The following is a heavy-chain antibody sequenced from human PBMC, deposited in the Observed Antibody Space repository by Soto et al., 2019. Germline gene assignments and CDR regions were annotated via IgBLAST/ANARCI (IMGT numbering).Heavy chain of an antibody. CDR2: ISYNGGSI. J-gene: IGHJ4*02. Sequence: EVQLVESGGGLVQPGRSLRLSCAASGFRFDNYAMHWVRQAPGKGLEWVTGISYNGGSIGYADSVKGRFSISRDNAKNSLYLQMNSLRAEDTAFYYCARDVWSRASGPPDSWGQGTLVTVSS. V-gene: IGHV3-9*01. CDR3: ARDVWSRASGPPDS. D-gene: IGHD3-10*01. CDR1: GFRFDNYA.